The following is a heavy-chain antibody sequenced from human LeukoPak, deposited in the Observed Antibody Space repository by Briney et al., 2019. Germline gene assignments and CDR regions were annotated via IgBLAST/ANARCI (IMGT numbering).Heavy chain of an antibody. Sequence: GGSLRLSCAASGFTFSSYWMSWVRQAPGKGLEWVANIKQDGSERYYVDSVKGRFTISRDNAKNPLYLQMNSLRAEDTAVYYCARETYGGNSYYFDYWGQGTLVTVSS. D-gene: IGHD4-23*01. CDR2: IKQDGSER. J-gene: IGHJ4*02. V-gene: IGHV3-7*01. CDR3: ARETYGGNSYYFDY. CDR1: GFTFSSYW.